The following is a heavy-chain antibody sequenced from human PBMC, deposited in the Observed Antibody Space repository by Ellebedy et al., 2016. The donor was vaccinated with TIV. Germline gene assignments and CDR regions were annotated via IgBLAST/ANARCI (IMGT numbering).Heavy chain of an antibody. CDR1: GFPFRNYA. Sequence: GESLKISCEASGFPFRNYAMHWVRQSPRKGLEWVAIVSFDIDKKFYTDSVKGRFTISRDNAKRSLFLQMNSLRVDDTAVYYCGTWGQSYGRWGQGSLVTISS. CDR2: VSFDIDKK. D-gene: IGHD3-16*01. J-gene: IGHJ4*02. V-gene: IGHV3-30-3*01. CDR3: GTWGQSYGR.